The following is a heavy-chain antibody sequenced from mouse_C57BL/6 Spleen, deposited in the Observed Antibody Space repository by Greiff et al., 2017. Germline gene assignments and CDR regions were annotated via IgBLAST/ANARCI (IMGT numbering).Heavy chain of an antibody. D-gene: IGHD1-1*01. CDR1: GYAFSSSW. J-gene: IGHJ2*01. V-gene: IGHV1-82*01. CDR2: IYPGDGDT. Sequence: VQLQQSGPELVKPGASVKISCKASGYAFSSSWMNWVKQRPGKGLEWIGRIYPGDGDTNYNGKFKGKATLTADKSSSTAYMQLSSLTSEDSAVYFCARPSTVNDFDYWGQGTTLTVSS. CDR3: ARPSTVNDFDY.